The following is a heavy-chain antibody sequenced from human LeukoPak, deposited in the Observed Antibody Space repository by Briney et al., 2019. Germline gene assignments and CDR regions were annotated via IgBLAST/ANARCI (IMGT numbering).Heavy chain of an antibody. D-gene: IGHD3-3*01. CDR2: ISYDGSNK. Sequence: GGSLRLSCAASGFTFSSYAMHWVRQAPGKGLEWVAVISYDGSNKYYADSVKGRFTISRDNSKNTLYLQMNSLRAEDTAVYYCAREVLRFLEWLSRGDVGYFDYWGQGTPVTVSS. CDR3: AREVLRFLEWLSRGDVGYFDY. V-gene: IGHV3-30*04. CDR1: GFTFSSYA. J-gene: IGHJ4*02.